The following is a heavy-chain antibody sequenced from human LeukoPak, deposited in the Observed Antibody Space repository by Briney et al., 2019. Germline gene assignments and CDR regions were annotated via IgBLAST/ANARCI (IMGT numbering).Heavy chain of an antibody. J-gene: IGHJ6*02. Sequence: SETLSLTCTVSGDSLSSTDYYLGWIRQPPGKGLEWIGGVNYRGSAHYNPSLNTRVSISVDTAKRHFSLELKSVTASDTAVYFCARLRGDVWGQGTTVIVSS. V-gene: IGHV4-39*02. D-gene: IGHD3-10*01. CDR3: ARLRGDV. CDR1: GDSLSSTDYY. CDR2: VNYRGSA.